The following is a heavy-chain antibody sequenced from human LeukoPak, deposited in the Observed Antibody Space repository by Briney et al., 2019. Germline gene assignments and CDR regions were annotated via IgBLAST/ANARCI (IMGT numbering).Heavy chain of an antibody. D-gene: IGHD3-22*01. V-gene: IGHV1-2*02. CDR3: ASLSGSSGYYVDY. Sequence: ASVKVSCKASGYTFINHAISWLRQAPGQGLEWMGWINPNSGGTNYAQKFQGRVTMTRDTSISTAYMELSRLRSDDTAVYYCASLSGSSGYYVDYWGQGTLVTVSS. J-gene: IGHJ4*02. CDR1: GYTFINHA. CDR2: INPNSGGT.